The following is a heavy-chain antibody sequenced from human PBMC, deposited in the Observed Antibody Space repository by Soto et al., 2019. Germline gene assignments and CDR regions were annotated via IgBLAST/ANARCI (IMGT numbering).Heavy chain of an antibody. V-gene: IGHV4-34*01. CDR2: INHSGST. D-gene: IGHD2-8*02. Sequence: QVQLQQWGAGLLKPSETLSLTCAVYGGSFSGYYGTWIRQPPGTGLEWIGEINHSGSTNYNPSFTSRVTISVDTSKHQFSLKLTSVTAADTAVYYCARDKITGLFDYWGQGTLVTVSS. CDR3: ARDKITGLFDY. J-gene: IGHJ4*02. CDR1: GGSFSGYY.